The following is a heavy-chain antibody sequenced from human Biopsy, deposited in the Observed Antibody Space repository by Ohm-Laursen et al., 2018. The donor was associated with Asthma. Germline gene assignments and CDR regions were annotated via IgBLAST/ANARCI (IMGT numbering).Heavy chain of an antibody. V-gene: IGHV1-69*01. D-gene: IGHD6-19*01. CDR2: IMTVFGTT. J-gene: IGHJ6*02. CDR1: GDTFRTSA. CDR3: ARYQVGYSSGWSLLLKKIYYSGMDV. Sequence: GSSVKVSCKTSGDTFRTSAFSWVRQAPGQGLEWLGGIMTVFGTTNYAQKFQGRVTITADESTSTAYMEVTSLRSEDTAIYYCARYQVGYSSGWSLLLKKIYYSGMDVWGQGTAVTVSS.